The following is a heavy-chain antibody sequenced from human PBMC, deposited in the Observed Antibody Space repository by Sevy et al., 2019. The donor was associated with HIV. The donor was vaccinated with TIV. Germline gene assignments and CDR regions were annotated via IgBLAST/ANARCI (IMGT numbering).Heavy chain of an antibody. D-gene: IGHD2-15*01. J-gene: IGHJ5*02. CDR1: GGSISSGAFA. Sequence: SETLSLTCAVSGGSISSGAFAWSWIRQPPGKGLEWVGFIYDSGTTYYSPSLKTRVIISLDKSRNQFSLSLTSVTAADTAVYYCARVNSGVWTYWFDPWGQGTLVTVSS. V-gene: IGHV4-30-2*01. CDR2: IYDSGTT. CDR3: ARVNSGVWTYWFDP.